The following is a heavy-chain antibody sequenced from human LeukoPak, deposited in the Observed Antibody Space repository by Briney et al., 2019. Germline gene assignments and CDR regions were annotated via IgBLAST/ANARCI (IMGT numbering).Heavy chain of an antibody. Sequence: SSETLSLTCTVSGGSISSSSYYWGWIRPPPGKGLEWVGSIYYSGSNYYYPSLQSRVTISVDTSKNQFSLKLSSVTAADTAVYYCARLTGVVVDYWGQGTLVTVSS. CDR3: ARLTGVVVDY. CDR2: IYYSGSN. V-gene: IGHV4-39*01. J-gene: IGHJ4*02. CDR1: GGSISSSSYY. D-gene: IGHD3-3*01.